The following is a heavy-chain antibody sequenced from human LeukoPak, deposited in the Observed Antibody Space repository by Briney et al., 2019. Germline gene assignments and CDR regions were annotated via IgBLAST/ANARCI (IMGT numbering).Heavy chain of an antibody. Sequence: GESLKISCKGSGYSFTSYWIGWVRQMPGKGLEWMGIIYPGDSDTRYSPSFQGQVTISADKSISTAYLQWSSLKASDTAMYYCARWGRNLEGSSSVLIVGAGDYDNGMDVWGQGTTVTVSS. J-gene: IGHJ6*02. CDR3: ARWGRNLEGSSSVLIVGAGDYDNGMDV. D-gene: IGHD6-6*01. V-gene: IGHV5-51*01. CDR2: IYPGDSDT. CDR1: GYSFTSYW.